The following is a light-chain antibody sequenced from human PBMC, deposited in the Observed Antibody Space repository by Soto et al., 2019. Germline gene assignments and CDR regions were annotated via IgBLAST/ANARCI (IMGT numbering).Light chain of an antibody. V-gene: IGKV3-15*01. Sequence: EVVMTQSPATLSVSPGDRATLSCRAIQRVSSNFLAWYHQKPGQAPRLLLYGVSIRATGIPARFSGSGSGTEFTLTISSLQSEDFAVYYCQQYSAWPLTFGGGTKVEI. J-gene: IGKJ4*01. CDR2: GVS. CDR1: QRVSSN. CDR3: QQYSAWPLT.